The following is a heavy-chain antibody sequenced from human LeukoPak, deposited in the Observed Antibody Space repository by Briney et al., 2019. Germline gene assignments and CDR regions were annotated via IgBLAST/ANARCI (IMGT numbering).Heavy chain of an antibody. J-gene: IGHJ4*02. D-gene: IGHD6-19*01. CDR1: GFTFSDYN. Sequence: PGGSLRLSCAASGFTFSDYNMHWVRQAPGKGLEWMAVISYHGINEYYADSVKGRFTISRDNSKNTLHLQMNSLRAEDTAVYYCASSPMAVEGHYWGQGTLVTVSS. V-gene: IGHV3-30*03. CDR3: ASSPMAVEGHY. CDR2: ISYHGINE.